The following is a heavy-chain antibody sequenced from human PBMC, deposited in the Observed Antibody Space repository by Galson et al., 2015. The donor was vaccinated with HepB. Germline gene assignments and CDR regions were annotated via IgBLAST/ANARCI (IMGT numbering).Heavy chain of an antibody. D-gene: IGHD5-12*01. CDR2: IYYGGAT. V-gene: IGHV4-39*01. CDR3: AGHVRSGYEVGIFDY. Sequence: SETLSLTCTVSGGSISSTYYYWGWIRQPPGKGLEWIGRIYYGGATYYKPSFKSRLTMSVDTSKNHFSLKLTSVTASDTAVYYCAGHVRSGYEVGIFDYWGLGTLVAVSS. CDR1: GGSISSTYYY. J-gene: IGHJ4*02.